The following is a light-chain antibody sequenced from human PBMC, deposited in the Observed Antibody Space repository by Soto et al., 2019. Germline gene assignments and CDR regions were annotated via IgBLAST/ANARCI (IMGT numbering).Light chain of an antibody. CDR2: RNN. V-gene: IGLV1-47*01. CDR1: TSNIGSNY. CDR3: ATGDDSLNGLYV. Sequence: QSVLTQPPSASGTPGQGVTISCSGSTSNIGSNYVYWYQQLPGTAPKLLIYRNNQRPSGVPDRFSGSKSGTSASLAISGLRSDDEADYFCATGDDSLNGLYVFGTGTKVTVL. J-gene: IGLJ1*01.